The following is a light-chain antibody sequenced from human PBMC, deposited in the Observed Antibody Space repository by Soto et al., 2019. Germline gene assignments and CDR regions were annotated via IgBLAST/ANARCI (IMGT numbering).Light chain of an antibody. CDR1: QSVTSSF. V-gene: IGKV3-20*01. Sequence: EIVLTQSPGTLSLSPGERATLSCRASQSVTSSFLAWYQQKPGQAPRLLIYGASTRATGVPARFSGSGSGTEFTLTISSLQSEDFAVYYCQQYGGSPRTFGQGTKVDIK. CDR3: QQYGGSPRT. J-gene: IGKJ1*01. CDR2: GAS.